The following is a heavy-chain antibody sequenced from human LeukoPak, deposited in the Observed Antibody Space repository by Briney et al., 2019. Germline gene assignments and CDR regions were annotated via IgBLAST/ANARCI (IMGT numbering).Heavy chain of an antibody. CDR1: VGSISSNNYY. D-gene: IGHD2-21*02. CDR2: IYFSGSS. V-gene: IGHV4-39*07. Sequence: SETLSLTCTVSVGSISSNNYYWVWIRQPPGKGLTWIGRIYFSGSSYYNQSLKSRVTISLDTSKNEFSMKLSSVTAADTAVYYCARVAWRCGGGWYYGYWGQGTLVTVSS. CDR3: ARVAWRCGGGWYYGY. J-gene: IGHJ4*02.